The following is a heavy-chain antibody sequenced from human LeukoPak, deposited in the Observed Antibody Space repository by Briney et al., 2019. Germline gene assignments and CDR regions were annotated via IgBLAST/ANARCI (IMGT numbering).Heavy chain of an antibody. J-gene: IGHJ6*02. CDR2: IYYSGST. CDR1: GGSISSGGYY. Sequence: PSETLSLTCTVSGGSISSGGYYWSWIRQHPGKGLEWIGYIYYSGSTYYNPSLKSRVTISVDTSKNQFSLKLSSVTAADTAVYYCARDRRMEAVAGTYYHGMDVWGQGTTVTVSS. D-gene: IGHD6-19*01. V-gene: IGHV4-31*03. CDR3: ARDRRMEAVAGTYYHGMDV.